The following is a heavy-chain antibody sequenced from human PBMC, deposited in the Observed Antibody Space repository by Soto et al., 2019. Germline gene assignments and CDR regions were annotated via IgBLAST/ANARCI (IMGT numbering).Heavy chain of an antibody. D-gene: IGHD3-16*02. V-gene: IGHV3-66*01. CDR3: ARVNDYIWGSYRADSLYYFDY. Sequence: GGSLRLSCAASGFTVSSNYMSWVRQAPGKGLEWVSVIYSGGSTYYADSVKGRFTISRDNSKNTLYLQMNSLRAEDTAVYYCARVNDYIWGSYRADSLYYFDYWGQGTLVTVSS. J-gene: IGHJ4*02. CDR1: GFTVSSNY. CDR2: IYSGGST.